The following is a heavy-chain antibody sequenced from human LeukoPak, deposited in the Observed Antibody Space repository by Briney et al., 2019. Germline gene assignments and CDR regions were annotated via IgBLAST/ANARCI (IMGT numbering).Heavy chain of an antibody. D-gene: IGHD6-13*01. CDR3: ARPFQYSSSWYSRDAFDI. Sequence: SSETLSLTCAVYGGSFSGYYWSWIRQLPGKGLEWIGEINHSGSTNYNPSLKRRVTISVDTSKNQFSLKLSSVTAADTAVYYCARPFQYSSSWYSRDAFDIWGQGTMVTVSS. V-gene: IGHV4-34*01. CDR1: GGSFSGYY. J-gene: IGHJ3*02. CDR2: INHSGST.